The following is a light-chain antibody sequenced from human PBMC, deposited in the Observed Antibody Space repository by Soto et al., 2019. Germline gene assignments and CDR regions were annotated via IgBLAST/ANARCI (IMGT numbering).Light chain of an antibody. CDR3: QQYNGYSRT. V-gene: IGKV1-5*01. Sequence: DIQMTQSPSTLSASVGDRVTITCRASQSISNWLAWYQQKPGKAPNLLIYDASTLESGVPSRFIASGSGTEFSLTIASLQPDDFATYYCQQYNGYSRTFGQGTKVDIK. CDR1: QSISNW. CDR2: DAS. J-gene: IGKJ1*01.